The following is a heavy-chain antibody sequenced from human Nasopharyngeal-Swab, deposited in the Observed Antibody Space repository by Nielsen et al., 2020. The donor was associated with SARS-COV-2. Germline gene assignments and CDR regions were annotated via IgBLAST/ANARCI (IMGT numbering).Heavy chain of an antibody. CDR2: TNTDGSST. J-gene: IGHJ4*02. V-gene: IGHV3-74*01. Sequence: GESLKISCAASGFTFSTYWMHWVRQAPGKGLVWVSRTNTDGSSTDYADSMKGRFTISRDNAKNTLYLQMNSLRAEDTAVYYCTRSFGGASEYWVQGTLVTVSS. D-gene: IGHD3-16*01. CDR1: GFTFSTYW. CDR3: TRSFGGASEY.